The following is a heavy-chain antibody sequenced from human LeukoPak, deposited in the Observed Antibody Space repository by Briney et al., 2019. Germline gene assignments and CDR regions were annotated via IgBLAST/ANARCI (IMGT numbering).Heavy chain of an antibody. J-gene: IGHJ6*03. CDR2: IYYSGST. CDR1: GGSISSYY. CDR3: ASTGRYFDPGYYYYMDV. Sequence: SETLSLTCTVSGGSISSYYWSWVRQPPGKGLEWIGYIYYSGSTNYNPSLKSRVTISVDTSKNQFSLKLSSVTAADTAVYYCASTGRYFDPGYYYYMDVWGKGTTVTVSS. V-gene: IGHV4-59*08. D-gene: IGHD3-9*01.